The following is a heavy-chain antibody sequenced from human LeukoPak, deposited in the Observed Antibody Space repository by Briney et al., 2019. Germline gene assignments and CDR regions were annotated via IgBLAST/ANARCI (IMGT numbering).Heavy chain of an antibody. V-gene: IGHV4-34*01. Sequence: SETLSLTCAVYGGSFSGYYWSWIRQPPGKGLEWIGEINHSGSTNCNPSLKSRVTISVDTSKNQFSLKLSSVTAADTAVYYCARSRRGYDYRLPFDYWGQGTLVTVSS. D-gene: IGHD5-12*01. J-gene: IGHJ4*02. CDR3: ARSRRGYDYRLPFDY. CDR1: GGSFSGYY. CDR2: INHSGST.